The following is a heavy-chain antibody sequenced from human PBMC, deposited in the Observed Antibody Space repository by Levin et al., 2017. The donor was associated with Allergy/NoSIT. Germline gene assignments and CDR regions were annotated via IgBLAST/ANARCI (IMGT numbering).Heavy chain of an antibody. V-gene: IGHV1-18*01. Sequence: ASVKVSCKPSGYSFSDYGISWVRQAPGQGLQWMGWISGYNGYTNYAQNFQGRVNLTTDRSTSTAYLEMRSLRDDDTGMYYCASDPRLFPGAAALRVGWFDPWGQGTVVAVSS. CDR3: ASDPRLFPGAAALRVGWFDP. D-gene: IGHD2-2*02. J-gene: IGHJ5*02. CDR1: GYSFSDYG. CDR2: ISGYNGYT.